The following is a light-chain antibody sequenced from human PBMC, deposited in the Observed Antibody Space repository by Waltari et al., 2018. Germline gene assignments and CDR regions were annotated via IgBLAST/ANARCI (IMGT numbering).Light chain of an antibody. J-gene: IGKJ5*01. CDR1: QSVSTY. V-gene: IGKV3-11*01. Sequence: EIVLTQSPVTLSLSPGERATLSCRASQSVSTYLNWYQHKPGQAPRLLIYDASNRATGIPARFSGSGSGTDFTLTISNLEPEDFAVYYCQQRSNWPPLTFGQGTRLDLK. CDR3: QQRSNWPPLT. CDR2: DAS.